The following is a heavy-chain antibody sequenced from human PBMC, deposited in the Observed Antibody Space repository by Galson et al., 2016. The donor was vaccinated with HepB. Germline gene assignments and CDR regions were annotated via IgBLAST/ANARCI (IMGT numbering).Heavy chain of an antibody. D-gene: IGHD5-18*01. J-gene: IGHJ4*02. CDR2: IKRDGSQI. Sequence: SLRLSCAASGFTFSDYWMNWVRQAPGQGLEWVANIKRDGSQIYYVDSVKGRFTISRDNFQNSPFLQMNSLRAEDTAVYYCARAQWRQARRAAYFDYWGQGALVTVSS. CDR1: GFTFSDYW. V-gene: IGHV3-7*04. CDR3: ARAQWRQARRAAYFDY.